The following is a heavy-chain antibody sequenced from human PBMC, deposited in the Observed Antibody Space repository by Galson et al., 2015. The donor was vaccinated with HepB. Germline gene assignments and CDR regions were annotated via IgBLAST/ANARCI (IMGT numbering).Heavy chain of an antibody. D-gene: IGHD1-14*01. CDR1: GFTFSYYT. Sequence: SLRLSCAASGFTFSYYTINWVRQAPGKGLEWVSSISGSSTYIYYTDSVWGRFTVSRDNSNDSLYLQMNSLRVEDTAVYYCARDRGRSDHGYYYGMDVWGQGTTVTVSS. V-gene: IGHV3-21*01. CDR3: ARDRGRSDHGYYYGMDV. CDR2: ISGSSTYI. J-gene: IGHJ6*02.